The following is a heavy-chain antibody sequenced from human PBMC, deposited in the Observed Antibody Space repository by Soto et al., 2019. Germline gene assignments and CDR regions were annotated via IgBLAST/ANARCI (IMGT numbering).Heavy chain of an antibody. Sequence: QITLKKSGPTLVRPAQTLTLTCDFSGFSLSTYHMGVAWIRQPPGKALEWLALIYWDDDKRYSPSLKDRLAISKDTSSNQVVLTITNIDPGDSATYFWAHAGDYDLLTFDHWGPGTLVTVSS. CDR1: GFSLSTYHMG. V-gene: IGHV2-5*02. CDR3: AHAGDYDLLTFDH. CDR2: IYWDDDK. J-gene: IGHJ4*02. D-gene: IGHD4-17*01.